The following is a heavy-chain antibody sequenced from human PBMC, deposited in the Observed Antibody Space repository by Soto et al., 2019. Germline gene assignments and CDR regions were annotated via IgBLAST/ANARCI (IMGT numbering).Heavy chain of an antibody. D-gene: IGHD3-10*01. V-gene: IGHV1-69*02. CDR1: GGTFSSYT. J-gene: IGHJ4*02. Sequence: QVQLVQSGAEVKKPGSSVKVSCKASGGTFSSYTISWVRQAPGQGLEWMGRIIPIRGIANYAQKFQGRVTITADKYTSTTYMELSSLRSEDTAVSYCTTRRGDGYNDYWGQGTLVTVSS. CDR3: TTRRGDGYNDY. CDR2: IIPIRGIA.